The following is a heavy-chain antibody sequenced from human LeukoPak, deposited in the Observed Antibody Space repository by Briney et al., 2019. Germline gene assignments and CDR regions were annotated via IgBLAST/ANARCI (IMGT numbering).Heavy chain of an antibody. Sequence: ASVKVSCKASGYSFTGYYMHWVRQAPGQGLEWMGWINPDSGGTNHAQNFQGRVTMTRDTSISTACMELSRLRSDDTAVYYCARGQGSSGYYPGDYWGQGTLVTVSS. CDR2: INPDSGGT. CDR1: GYSFTGYY. CDR3: ARGQGSSGYYPGDY. V-gene: IGHV1-2*02. J-gene: IGHJ4*02. D-gene: IGHD3-22*01.